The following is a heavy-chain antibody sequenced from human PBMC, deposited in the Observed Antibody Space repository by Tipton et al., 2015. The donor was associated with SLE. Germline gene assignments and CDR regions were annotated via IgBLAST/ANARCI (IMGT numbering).Heavy chain of an antibody. D-gene: IGHD3-22*01. CDR3: AREDYYDSSGHFDY. CDR2: IYYSGST. Sequence: TLSLTCTVSGGSISSYYWSWIRQPPGKGLEWIGYIYYSGSTYYNPSLKSRVTISVDTSKNQFSLKLSSVTAADTAVYYCAREDYYDSSGHFDYWGQGTLVTVSS. V-gene: IGHV4-59*12. J-gene: IGHJ4*02. CDR1: GGSISSYY.